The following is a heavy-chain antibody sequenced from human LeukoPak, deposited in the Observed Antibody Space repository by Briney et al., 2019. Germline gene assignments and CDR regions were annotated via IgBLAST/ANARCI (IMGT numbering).Heavy chain of an antibody. D-gene: IGHD3-10*01. J-gene: IGHJ4*02. Sequence: GGSLRLSCAASGFTFSSYGMHWVRQAPGKGLEWVAVIWYDGSNKYYADSVKGRFTISRDNSKNTLYLQMNSLRAEDTAVYYCARGGYYGSGSYFPLGYWGQGTLVTVSP. CDR2: IWYDGSNK. V-gene: IGHV3-33*01. CDR3: ARGGYYGSGSYFPLGY. CDR1: GFTFSSYG.